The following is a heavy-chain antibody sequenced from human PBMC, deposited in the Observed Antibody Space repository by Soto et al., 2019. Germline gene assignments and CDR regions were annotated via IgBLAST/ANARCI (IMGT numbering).Heavy chain of an antibody. V-gene: IGHV3-66*01. Sequence: VQLVESGGGLVQSGGSLRLSCTASGFTVSTTYMSWVRQAPGRGLEWVSLIYGDDSTYYADSVKDRFTISRDHSKNTLYLQMNGLRAADTAVYYCARDLRGGGVVWFDPWGQGTLVTLSS. D-gene: IGHD3-10*01. CDR3: ARDLRGGGVVWFDP. CDR1: GFTVSTTY. J-gene: IGHJ5*02. CDR2: IYGDDST.